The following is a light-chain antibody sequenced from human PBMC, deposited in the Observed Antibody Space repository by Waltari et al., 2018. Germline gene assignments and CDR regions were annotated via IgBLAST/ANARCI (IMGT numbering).Light chain of an antibody. CDR3: QQYNNWPPLT. CDR1: QSINNN. V-gene: IGKV3-15*01. CDR2: GAS. Sequence: EVVLPQSPGTLSVSPGERATLSCRATQSINNNLAWYQQKAGQAPRLLIYGASTRATGTPARFSGSGSGTEFTLTISSLQSEDFAVYYCQQYNNWPPLTFGQGTKVDLK. J-gene: IGKJ1*01.